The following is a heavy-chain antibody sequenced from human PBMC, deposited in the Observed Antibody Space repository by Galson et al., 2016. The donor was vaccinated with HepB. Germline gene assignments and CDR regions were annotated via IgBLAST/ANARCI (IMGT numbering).Heavy chain of an antibody. Sequence: ETLSLTCSVSGGSISSTSYSWGWIRQPPGKGLQWIGTIFYSGTTYSNPSLKSRVTISTDTSKNQFSLKLSSVTAADTAVYYCARRSSGFYRPFDYWGQGILVTVSS. CDR1: GGSISSTSYS. CDR3: ARRSSGFYRPFDY. V-gene: IGHV4-39*01. D-gene: IGHD6-19*01. J-gene: IGHJ4*02. CDR2: IFYSGTT.